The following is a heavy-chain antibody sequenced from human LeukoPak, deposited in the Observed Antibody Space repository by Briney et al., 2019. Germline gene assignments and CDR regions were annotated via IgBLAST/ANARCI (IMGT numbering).Heavy chain of an antibody. CDR1: GFTFSSYW. Sequence: GGSLRLSCAASGFTFSSYWMSWVRQAPGKGLEWVANITQDGSEKYYVDSVKGRFTISRDNAKNSLYLQMNSLRAEDTAVYYCARDYCSSTSCYPPQFDPWGQGTLVTVSS. J-gene: IGHJ5*02. D-gene: IGHD2-2*01. CDR3: ARDYCSSTSCYPPQFDP. CDR2: ITQDGSEK. V-gene: IGHV3-7*01.